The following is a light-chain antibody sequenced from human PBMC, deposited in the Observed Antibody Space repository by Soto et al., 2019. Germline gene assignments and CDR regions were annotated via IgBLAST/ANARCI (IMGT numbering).Light chain of an antibody. J-gene: IGLJ1*01. CDR1: SRDVGAYEY. CDR3: SSYTISTPYV. Sequence: QSALTQPASVSGSPGQSITISCTGTSRDVGAYEYVSWYQQHPGKAPKLIIYEVTGRPAGTSLRFSGSKSGNTASLTISGFRDEDEADYYCSSYTISTPYVFGTGTKLTVL. CDR2: EVT. V-gene: IGLV2-14*03.